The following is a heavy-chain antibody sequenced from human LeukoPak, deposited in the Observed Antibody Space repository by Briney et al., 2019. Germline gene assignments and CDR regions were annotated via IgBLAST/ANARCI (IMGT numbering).Heavy chain of an antibody. D-gene: IGHD1/OR15-1a*01. Sequence: GGSLRLSCEASGFPFSSYSMNWVRQAPGKGLEWVSYIRSSSTRIYYADSVKGRFTVSRDNAKNSMYLHMTSLRAEDTAVYYCARVNKPADYEYYGLDVWGQGTMVTISS. CDR3: ARVNKPADYEYYGLDV. CDR1: GFPFSSYS. V-gene: IGHV3-48*01. CDR2: IRSSSTRI. J-gene: IGHJ6*02.